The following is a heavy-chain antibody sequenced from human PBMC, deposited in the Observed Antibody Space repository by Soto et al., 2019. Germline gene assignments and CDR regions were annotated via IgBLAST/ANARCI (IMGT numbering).Heavy chain of an antibody. CDR2: ISYDGSNK. CDR3: AKEGGTRYSRSWYNKWFDT. CDR1: GFTFSSYR. V-gene: IGHV3-30*18. D-gene: IGHD6-13*01. J-gene: IGHJ5*02. Sequence: PXGSLRLCFAASGFTFSSYRMHWVRQAPGKGLEWVAVISYDGSNKYYADSVKGRFTISRDNSKNTLYLQMNSLRAEDTAVYYCAKEGGTRYSRSWYNKWFDTWGQGTLVTVSS.